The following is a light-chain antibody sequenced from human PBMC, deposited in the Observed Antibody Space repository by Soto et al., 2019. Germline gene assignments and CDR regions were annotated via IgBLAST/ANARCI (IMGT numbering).Light chain of an antibody. CDR3: SAFAGSSTL. J-gene: IGLJ2*01. CDR2: EVN. CDR1: SSDVGGYNY. Sequence: QSALTQPPSASGSPGQSVTISCTGTSSDVGGYNYVSWYQQHPGEAPKLMIYEVNKRPSGVPDRFSGSKSGNTASLTVSGLQAEDEADYYCSAFAGSSTLFGGGTKLTFL. V-gene: IGLV2-8*01.